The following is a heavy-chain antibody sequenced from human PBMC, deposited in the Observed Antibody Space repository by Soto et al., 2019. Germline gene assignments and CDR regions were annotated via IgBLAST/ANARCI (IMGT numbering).Heavy chain of an antibody. CDR2: IKQDGSET. D-gene: IGHD6-19*01. V-gene: IGHV3-7*01. J-gene: IGHJ4*02. CDR1: GFSFSSYW. CDR3: AREGEPYSSGCRKCGAYDF. Sequence: VQLVESGGGLVQPGGSLRLSCAASGFSFSSYWMSWVRQAPGKGLEWVANIKQDGSETDYVQSVKGRFTISRDNARNSLYLQLSSLRVEDTAVYYCAREGEPYSSGCRKCGAYDFWGQGNLVAVSS.